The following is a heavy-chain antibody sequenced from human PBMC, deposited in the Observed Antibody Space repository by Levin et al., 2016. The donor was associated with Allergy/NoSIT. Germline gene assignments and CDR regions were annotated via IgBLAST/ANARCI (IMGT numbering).Heavy chain of an antibody. D-gene: IGHD5-12*01. J-gene: IGHJ4*02. V-gene: IGHV3-49*04. CDR1: GFSFGDYG. CDR3: TRAGSYDNFLDY. Sequence: GESLKISCTGSGFSFGDYGINWVRQAPGKGLEWVGFIRIKAHDDTPQYAASVRGRFTISRDDSKSIAYLQMNSLGPEDTAVYYCTRAGSYDNFLDYWGQGTLVTVSS. CDR2: IRIKAHDDTP.